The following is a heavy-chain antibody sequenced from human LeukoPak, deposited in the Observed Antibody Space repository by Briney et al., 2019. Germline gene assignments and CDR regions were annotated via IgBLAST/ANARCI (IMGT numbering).Heavy chain of an antibody. CDR2: ISYDGSNK. D-gene: IGHD6-13*01. Sequence: GGSLRLSCAASGFTFSSYSMNWVRQAPGKGLEWVAVISYDGSNKYYADSVKGRFTISRDNSKNTLYLQMNSLRAEDTAVYYCARGYSSSWEYYWGQGTLVTVSS. CDR1: GFTFSSYS. CDR3: ARGYSSSWEYY. J-gene: IGHJ4*02. V-gene: IGHV3-30*03.